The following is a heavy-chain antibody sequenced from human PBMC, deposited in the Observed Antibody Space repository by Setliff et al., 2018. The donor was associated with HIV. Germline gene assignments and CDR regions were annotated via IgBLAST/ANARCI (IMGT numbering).Heavy chain of an antibody. D-gene: IGHD3-22*01. V-gene: IGHV3-11*01. Sequence: GGSLRLSCEASGFTFSEYQMSWIRRAPGKGLEWISYISSSGHTIYYADSVKGRFTISRDNAKNSLYLQMSSLKTEDTAVYYCARPQHIYDDSSDDYWGQGTLVTVSS. CDR2: ISSSGHTI. CDR1: GFTFSEYQ. J-gene: IGHJ4*02. CDR3: ARPQHIYDDSSDDY.